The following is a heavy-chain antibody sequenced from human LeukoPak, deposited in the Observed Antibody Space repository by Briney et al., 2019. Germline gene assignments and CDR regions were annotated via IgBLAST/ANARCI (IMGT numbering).Heavy chain of an antibody. Sequence: PSETLSLTCTVSGGSISGYSWTWTRQPPGKGLEWIGQIHYSGKADYNPSLRSRITISVDTSKNQMFLKLSSLTAADTAVYYCARSGADYDMGVWGQGTTVTVSS. CDR2: IHYSGKA. V-gene: IGHV4-59*01. CDR1: GGSISGYS. CDR3: ARSGADYDMGV. D-gene: IGHD7-27*01. J-gene: IGHJ6*02.